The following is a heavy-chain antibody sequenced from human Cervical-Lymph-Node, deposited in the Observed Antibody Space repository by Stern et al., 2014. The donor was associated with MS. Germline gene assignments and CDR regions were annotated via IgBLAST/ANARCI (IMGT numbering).Heavy chain of an antibody. V-gene: IGHV1-69*01. CDR1: GGTFSSYA. CDR2: IIPIFGTA. J-gene: IGHJ4*02. Sequence: VHLVESGAEVKKPGSSVKVSCKASGGTFSSYAISWVRQAPGQGLEWMGGIIPIFGTANYAQKFQGRATITADESTSTAYMELSSLRSEDTAVYYCARGYSSGWYLDYWGQGTLVTVSS. CDR3: ARGYSSGWYLDY. D-gene: IGHD6-19*01.